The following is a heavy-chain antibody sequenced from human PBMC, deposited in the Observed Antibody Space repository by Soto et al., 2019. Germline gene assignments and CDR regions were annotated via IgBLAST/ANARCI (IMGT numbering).Heavy chain of an antibody. CDR3: ARSSGYHDTYPTNQYFHH. CDR1: AFTLSTYW. CDR2: INQDGSEK. V-gene: IGHV3-7*01. D-gene: IGHD3-22*01. Sequence: LRLPCAPSAFTLSTYWLSSVHRTPGHGLEWVANINQDGSEKYYVDSVKGRFTISRDNARNSLYLQVNSLRADDTAMFYCARSSGYHDTYPTNQYFHHWGHGTLVTVS. J-gene: IGHJ1*01.